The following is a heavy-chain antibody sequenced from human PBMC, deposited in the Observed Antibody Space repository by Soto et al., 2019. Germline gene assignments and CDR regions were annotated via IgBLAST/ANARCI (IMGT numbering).Heavy chain of an antibody. CDR3: AKGSIRGSSSWPYYYYYMDV. CDR1: GFTFSNYA. V-gene: IGHV3-23*01. CDR2: ISLSGGTT. D-gene: IGHD6-13*01. Sequence: EVQLLESGGGLVQPGGSLRISCAASGFTFSNYAMSWVRQVPGKGLEWVSSISLSGGTTYYVDSVKGRFTISRDNSKNTLYLQMNSLRADDTGVYFCAKGSIRGSSSWPYYYYYMDVWGKGTTVTVSS. J-gene: IGHJ6*03.